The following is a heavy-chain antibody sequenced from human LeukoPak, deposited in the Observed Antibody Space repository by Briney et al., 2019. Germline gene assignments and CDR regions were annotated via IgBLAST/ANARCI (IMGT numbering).Heavy chain of an antibody. Sequence: PGGSLRLSCAASGFTFDDYAMHWVRQAPGKGLEWVSGISWNSGSIGYADSVKGRFTISRDNAKNSLYLQMNSLRAEDTALYYCAKDRGSSWYYFDYRGQGTLVTVSS. V-gene: IGHV3-9*01. J-gene: IGHJ4*02. CDR2: ISWNSGSI. CDR1: GFTFDDYA. D-gene: IGHD6-13*01. CDR3: AKDRGSSWYYFDY.